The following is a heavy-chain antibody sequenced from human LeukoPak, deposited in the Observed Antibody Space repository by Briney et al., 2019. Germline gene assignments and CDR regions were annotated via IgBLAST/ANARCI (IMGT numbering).Heavy chain of an antibody. CDR2: INWNGGST. CDR3: ARDTKSYYDILTGTFDS. CDR1: GFSFDDYA. D-gene: IGHD3-9*01. Sequence: GGSLRLSCAASGFSFDDYAMTWVRQAPGKGLEWVSGINWNGGSTGYTDSVKGRFTISRDNAKNSLYLQMNSLRTEDTALYYCARDTKSYYDILTGTFDSWGQGTLVTVSS. V-gene: IGHV3-20*04. J-gene: IGHJ4*02.